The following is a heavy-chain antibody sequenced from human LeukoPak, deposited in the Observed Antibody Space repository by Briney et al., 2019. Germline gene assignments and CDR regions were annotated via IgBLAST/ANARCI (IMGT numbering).Heavy chain of an antibody. CDR2: INHSGST. CDR1: GGSFSGYY. CDR3: ARVGGPQWLRPGMDV. D-gene: IGHD3-22*01. V-gene: IGHV4-34*01. J-gene: IGHJ6*02. Sequence: NPSETLSLTCAVYGGSFSGYYWSWIRQPPGKGLEWIGEINHSGSTNYNPSLKSRVTISVDTSKNQFSLKLSSVTAADTAVYYCARVGGPQWLRPGMDVWGQGTTVTVSS.